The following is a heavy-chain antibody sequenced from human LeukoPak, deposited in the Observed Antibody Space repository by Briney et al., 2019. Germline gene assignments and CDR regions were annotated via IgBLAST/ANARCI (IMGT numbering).Heavy chain of an antibody. Sequence: GGSLRLSCAASAFTFSSYGMHWVRQAPGKGLEWVAVISYDGSNKYYADSVKGRFTISRDNSKNTLYLQMNSLRAEDTAVYYCAKVRDFDYWGQGTLVTVSS. CDR3: AKVRDFDY. CDR1: AFTFSSYG. CDR2: ISYDGSNK. J-gene: IGHJ4*02. V-gene: IGHV3-30*18.